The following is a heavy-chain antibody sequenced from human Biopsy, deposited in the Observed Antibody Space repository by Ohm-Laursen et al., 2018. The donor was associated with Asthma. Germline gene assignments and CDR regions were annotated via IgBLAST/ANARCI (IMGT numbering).Heavy chain of an antibody. CDR1: GGTFSRYA. D-gene: IGHD1-26*01. J-gene: IGHJ4*02. CDR3: ARAGALIVGATMGY. V-gene: IGHV1-46*01. CDR2: INPSGGST. Sequence: GSSVKVSCKASGGTFSRYAISWARQAPGQGLEWMGIINPSGGSTSYAQKFQGRVTMTRDTSTSTVYMELSSLRSEDTAVYYCARAGALIVGATMGYWGQGTLVTVSS.